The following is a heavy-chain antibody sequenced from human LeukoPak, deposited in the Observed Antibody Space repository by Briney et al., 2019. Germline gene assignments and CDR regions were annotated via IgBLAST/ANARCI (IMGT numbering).Heavy chain of an antibody. CDR3: TRRSGDDSSGYYDN. J-gene: IGHJ4*02. V-gene: IGHV3-73*01. D-gene: IGHD3-22*01. CDR1: GFSFSGSA. Sequence: GGSLRLSCAASGFSFSGSAMHWVRQASGKGLEWVGRVRSKSNSYGTAYSASVKGRFTITRDDSKNTAHLQMNSLKTEDTAIYYCTRRSGDDSSGYYDNWGQGALVTVSS. CDR2: VRSKSNSYGT.